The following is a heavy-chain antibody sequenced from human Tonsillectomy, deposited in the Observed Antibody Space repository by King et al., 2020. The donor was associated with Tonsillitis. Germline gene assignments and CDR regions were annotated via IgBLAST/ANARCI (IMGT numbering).Heavy chain of an antibody. CDR1: GFSLTTSGLC. V-gene: IGHV2-70*01. J-gene: IGHJ6*02. CDR3: ARLRIADYYGSGSYSPLAYYYYGLDV. D-gene: IGHD3-10*01. CDR2: IDWDDDK. Sequence: VTLKESGPALVKPTQTLTLTCTVSGFSLTTSGLCVNWIRQPPGKALEWLALIDWDDDKYYTTSLKTRLTISKDTSKNQVVLTMTNMDPVDTATYYCARLRIADYYGSGSYSPLAYYYYGLDVWGQGTTVTVSS.